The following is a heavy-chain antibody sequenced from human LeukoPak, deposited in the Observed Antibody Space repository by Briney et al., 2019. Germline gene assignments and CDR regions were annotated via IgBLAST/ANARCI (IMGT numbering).Heavy chain of an antibody. CDR2: INSDGSST. D-gene: IGHD6-19*01. J-gene: IGHJ2*01. V-gene: IGHV3-74*01. Sequence: GGSLRLSCAASGFTFSTYWMHWVRQAPGKGLVWVSRINSDGSSTSYADSVKGRFTISRDNAKNTLYLQMNSLRAEDTAVYYCARVWAGTYFDLWGRGTLVTVSS. CDR1: GFTFSTYW. CDR3: ARVWAGTYFDL.